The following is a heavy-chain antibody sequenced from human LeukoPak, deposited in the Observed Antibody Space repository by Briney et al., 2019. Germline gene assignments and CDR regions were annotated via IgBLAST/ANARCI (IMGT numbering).Heavy chain of an antibody. Sequence: PGRSLRLSCAASGFTFSSYAMSWVRQAPARGLEWVSSLRGGGETFYADSVKGRFTLSRDESRNTVYLQMNNLRVEDTAVYFCAKASWVSSADAGLWGQGTLVTVSS. D-gene: IGHD3-16*01. CDR3: AKASWVSSADAGL. V-gene: IGHV3-23*01. J-gene: IGHJ4*02. CDR2: LRGGGET. CDR1: GFTFSSYA.